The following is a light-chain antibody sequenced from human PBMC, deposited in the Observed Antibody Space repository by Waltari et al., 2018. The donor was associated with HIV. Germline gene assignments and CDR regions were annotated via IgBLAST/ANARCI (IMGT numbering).Light chain of an antibody. CDR2: GAY. J-gene: IGKJ2*03. Sequence: DIQLTQSPSFLSASVGDRVTITCRASQGVRTYLAWYQQNPGKAPKLLIYGAYTLQSGVPSRFSGSGSGTKFTLTISSLQPGDSAIYYCQQLNSYPHSFGQGTKLEIK. V-gene: IGKV1-9*01. CDR1: QGVRTY. CDR3: QQLNSYPHS.